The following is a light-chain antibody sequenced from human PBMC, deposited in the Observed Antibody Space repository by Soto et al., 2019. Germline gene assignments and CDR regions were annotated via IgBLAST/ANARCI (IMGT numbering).Light chain of an antibody. CDR2: KTS. CDR3: QQYANWPLT. Sequence: EVVMTQSPATVSVPPGERTSLSCRASQSVGTNLGWYQQKPGQAPRLLISKTSTKATGVPARFSGSGSGTEFTFSISSLQSEDIAVYYCQQYANWPLTFGGGTKVDIK. CDR1: QSVGTN. J-gene: IGKJ4*01. V-gene: IGKV3-15*01.